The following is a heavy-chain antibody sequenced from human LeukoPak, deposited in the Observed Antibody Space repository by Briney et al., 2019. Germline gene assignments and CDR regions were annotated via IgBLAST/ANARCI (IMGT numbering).Heavy chain of an antibody. CDR1: GGSITSYY. CDR2: IYYSGTT. V-gene: IGHV4-59*08. CDR3: ARQLGYCSSLSCYPSFDI. Sequence: SETLSLTCTVSGGSITSYYWSWIRQTPGKGLEWIGYIYYSGTTNYTPSLKRRLTILVDTSKNQFSLKLSSVTAADTAVYYCARQLGYCSSLSCYPSFDIWGQGTTVTVSS. D-gene: IGHD2-2*01. J-gene: IGHJ3*02.